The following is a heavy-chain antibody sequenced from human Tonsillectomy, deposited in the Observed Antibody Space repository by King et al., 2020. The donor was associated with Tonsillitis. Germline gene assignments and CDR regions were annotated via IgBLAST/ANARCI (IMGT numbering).Heavy chain of an antibody. V-gene: IGHV4-38-2*02. CDR2: IYHSGST. D-gene: IGHD1-14*01. CDR3: AKSESIAGYAFDI. J-gene: IGHJ3*02. CDR1: GYSISSGHY. Sequence: VQLQESGPGLVKPSETLSLTCTVSGYSISSGHYWGWIRQPPGKGLEWIGSIYHSGSTYHNSSLKSRVTISVDTSKNQFSLKLNSVTASDAALYSCAKSESIAGYAFDIWGQGTMVTVSS.